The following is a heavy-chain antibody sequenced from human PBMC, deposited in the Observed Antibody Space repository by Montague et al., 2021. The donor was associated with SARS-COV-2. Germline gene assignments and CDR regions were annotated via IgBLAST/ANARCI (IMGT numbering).Heavy chain of an antibody. CDR1: GGSISSCN. Sequence: SETLSLTCTVSGGSISSCNCSWIWNRQRQGMEWIGFMNNSGSANYNSTPTRRVTITLDTSKTKFYLTLNSVAAAATDEYYCARGSYGPDAFDIWGQGTMVTVSS. V-gene: IGHV4-59*01. CDR3: ARGSYGPDAFDI. J-gene: IGHJ3*02. D-gene: IGHD5-18*01. CDR2: MNNSGSA.